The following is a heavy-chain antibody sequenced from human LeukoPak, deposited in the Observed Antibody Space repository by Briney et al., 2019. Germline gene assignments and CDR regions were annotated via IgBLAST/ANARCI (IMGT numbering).Heavy chain of an antibody. V-gene: IGHV1-46*01. Sequence: ASVKVSCNASGYTFTSYYMNWVRQAPGQGLEWMGIINPSGGSTSYAQKFQGRVTMTRDTSTSTVYMELSSLRSEDTAVYYCARDSKMDNLDIVVVPAATFCFDYWGQGTLVTVSS. J-gene: IGHJ4*02. CDR2: INPSGGST. CDR3: ARDSKMDNLDIVVVPAATFCFDY. CDR1: GYTFTSYY. D-gene: IGHD2-2*01.